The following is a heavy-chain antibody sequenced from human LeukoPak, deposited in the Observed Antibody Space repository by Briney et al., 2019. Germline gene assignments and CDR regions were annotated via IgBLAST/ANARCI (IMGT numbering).Heavy chain of an antibody. CDR3: AREYDILTGTNTYYYYGMDV. Sequence: GASVKVSCKASGYTFTNYGITWVRQAPGQGLEWMGWISPYKGNTNYAQKLQGRVTMTTDTSTSTAYMELRSLRSDDTAVYYCAREYDILTGTNTYYYYGMDVWGQGTTVTVSS. CDR2: ISPYKGNT. CDR1: GYTFTNYG. V-gene: IGHV1-18*01. J-gene: IGHJ6*02. D-gene: IGHD3-9*01.